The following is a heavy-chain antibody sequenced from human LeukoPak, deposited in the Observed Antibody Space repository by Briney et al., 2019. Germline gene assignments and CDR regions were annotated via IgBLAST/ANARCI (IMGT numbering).Heavy chain of an antibody. CDR2: ISAGGDLT. CDR1: GFIFSDYY. D-gene: IGHD1-26*01. J-gene: IGHJ4*02. CDR3: AKGLISSATYFSYFDY. V-gene: IGHV3-23*01. Sequence: GGSLRLSCAASGFIFSDYYMSWIRQAPGKGLEWVAAISAGGDLTNYADSVKGRFTISRDSSKNMLYVQMNSLRAEDTAIYYCAKGLISSATYFSYFDYWGQGTLVTVSS.